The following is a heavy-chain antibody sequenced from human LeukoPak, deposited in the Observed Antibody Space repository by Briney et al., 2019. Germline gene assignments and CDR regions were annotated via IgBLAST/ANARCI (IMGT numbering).Heavy chain of an antibody. CDR2: MNPNSGNT. CDR1: GYTFTSYD. V-gene: IGHV1-8*01. CDR3: ARVPSISRDGPDY. Sequence: ASVEVSCKASGYTFTSYDINWVRQATGQGLEWMGWMNPNSGNTGYAQKFQGRVTMTRNTSISTADMELSSLRSEDTSVYYCARVPSISRDGPDYWGQGTQVTVSS. J-gene: IGHJ4*02. D-gene: IGHD3-3*02.